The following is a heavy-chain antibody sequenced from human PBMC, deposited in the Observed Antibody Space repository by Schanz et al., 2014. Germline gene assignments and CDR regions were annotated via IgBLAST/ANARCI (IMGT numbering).Heavy chain of an antibody. CDR1: GFSFSRYS. V-gene: IGHV3-48*01. J-gene: IGHJ5*02. CDR2: ISSSSSTI. D-gene: IGHD3-9*01. Sequence: EVQLVESGGGLVQPGGSLRLSCAASGFSFSRYSMNWVRQAPGKGLEWISYISSSSSTIYHADSVKGRFTISRDNAKNSLYLQMNSLRAEDTAVYYCAKAADWPVTRFDPWGQGTLXTVSS. CDR3: AKAADWPVTRFDP.